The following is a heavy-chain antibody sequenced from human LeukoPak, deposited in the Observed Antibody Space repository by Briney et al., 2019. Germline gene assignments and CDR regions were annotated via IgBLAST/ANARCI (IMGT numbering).Heavy chain of an antibody. V-gene: IGHV3-74*01. CDR2: IKSDGGT. CDR3: ARAPSEIGGYYPEYFRH. J-gene: IGHJ1*01. Sequence: GGSLRLSCAASGFTFSTYWMHWVRQAPGKGLVWVSRIKSDGGTNYADSVKGRFTISRDNAKKTVSLQMNSLRPEDTRVYYCARAPSEIGGYYPEYFRHWGQGTLVTVSS. D-gene: IGHD3-22*01. CDR1: GFTFSTYW.